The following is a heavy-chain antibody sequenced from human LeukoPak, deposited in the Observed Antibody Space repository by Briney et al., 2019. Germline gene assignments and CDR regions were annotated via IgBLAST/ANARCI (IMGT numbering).Heavy chain of an antibody. Sequence: ASVKVSCKASGYTFTGYYMHWVRQAPGQGLEWMGWINPNSGGTNYAQKFRGRVTMTRDTSISTAYMELSRLRSDDTAVYYCARSGTAMVTPDYYYYYYMDVWGKGTTVTVSS. V-gene: IGHV1-2*02. CDR3: ARSGTAMVTPDYYYYYYMDV. CDR1: GYTFTGYY. CDR2: INPNSGGT. J-gene: IGHJ6*03. D-gene: IGHD5-18*01.